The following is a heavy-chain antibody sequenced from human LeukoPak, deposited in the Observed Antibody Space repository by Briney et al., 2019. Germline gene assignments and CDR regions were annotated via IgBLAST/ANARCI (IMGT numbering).Heavy chain of an antibody. D-gene: IGHD3-22*01. Sequence: SETLSLTCAVYGGSFSGYYWSWIRQPPGKGLEWIGEIIHRGSTNYNPSLKSRLTISVDTSKNQFSLKLSSVTAADTAVYYCARVAYDSSGQIDYWGQGTLVTVSS. V-gene: IGHV4-34*12. J-gene: IGHJ4*02. CDR1: GGSFSGYY. CDR3: ARVAYDSSGQIDY. CDR2: IIHRGST.